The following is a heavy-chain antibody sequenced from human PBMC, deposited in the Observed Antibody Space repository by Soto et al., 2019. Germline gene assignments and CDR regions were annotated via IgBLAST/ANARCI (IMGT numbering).Heavy chain of an antibody. CDR1: GFTFSNYW. CDR2: IKQDGSEE. Sequence: PGGSLRLSCAASGFTFSNYWMNWVRQAPGKGLEWVANIKQDGSEESYVDSVKGRFTISRDNAKNSLYLQMNSLRAEDTAVYYCARISSNGYYPRDYWGQGTLVTVSS. V-gene: IGHV3-7*01. J-gene: IGHJ4*02. D-gene: IGHD6-19*01. CDR3: ARISSNGYYPRDY.